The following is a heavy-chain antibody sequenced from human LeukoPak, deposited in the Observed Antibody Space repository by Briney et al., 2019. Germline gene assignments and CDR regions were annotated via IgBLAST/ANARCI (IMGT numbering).Heavy chain of an antibody. D-gene: IGHD3-22*01. J-gene: IGHJ4*02. CDR1: GYTFTGYY. V-gene: IGHV1-2*02. CDR2: INPNSGGT. Sequence: EASVKVSCKTSGYTFTGYYMHWVRQAPGQGLEWMGWINPNSGGTNYAQKFQGRVTMTRDTSISTAYMELSRLRSDDTAVYYCARAGRYYYDSSGYYYFDYWGQGTLVTVSS. CDR3: ARAGRYYYDSSGYYYFDY.